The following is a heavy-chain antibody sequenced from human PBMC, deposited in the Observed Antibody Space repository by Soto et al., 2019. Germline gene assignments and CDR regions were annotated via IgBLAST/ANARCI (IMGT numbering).Heavy chain of an antibody. CDR1: GFTFSRYA. V-gene: IGHV3-33*01. Sequence: QVQLVESGGGVVQPGGSLRLTCAASGFTFSRYAMHWVRQAPAKGLEWVAGIWYDGSSRYYRDSVKGRFTISRDNSKNTLYLQMNSLRADDTAVYFCARDDRLLGGDYWSYYFDSWGQGTLVTVSS. CDR2: IWYDGSSR. CDR3: ARDDRLLGGDYWSYYFDS. J-gene: IGHJ4*02. D-gene: IGHD3-3*01.